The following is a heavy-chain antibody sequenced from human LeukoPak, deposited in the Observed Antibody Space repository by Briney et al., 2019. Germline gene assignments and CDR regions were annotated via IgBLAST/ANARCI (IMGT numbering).Heavy chain of an antibody. J-gene: IGHJ5*02. CDR2: FDPEDGET. Sequence: ASVKVSCKASGGTFSSYAISWVRQAPGKGLEWMGGFDPEDGETIYAQKFQGRVTMTEDTSTDTAYMELSSLRSEDTAVYYCATVDYGDVSVELEPTFWWFDPWGQGTLVTVSS. D-gene: IGHD4-17*01. CDR1: GGTFSSYA. V-gene: IGHV1-24*01. CDR3: ATVDYGDVSVELEPTFWWFDP.